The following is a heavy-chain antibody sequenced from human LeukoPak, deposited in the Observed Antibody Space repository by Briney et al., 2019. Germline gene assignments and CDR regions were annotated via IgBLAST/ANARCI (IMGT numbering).Heavy chain of an antibody. J-gene: IGHJ4*02. D-gene: IGHD2-2*01. Sequence: GRSLRLSCAASGLTFRSYAMHWVGQAPGKGLEWVAVIWYDGSNKYYADSVKGRFTISRDNSKNSLYLQMNSLRAEDTAVFYCAREPGPATAFYFDYWGQGTLVTVSS. CDR2: IWYDGSNK. CDR1: GLTFRSYA. CDR3: AREPGPATAFYFDY. V-gene: IGHV3-33*01.